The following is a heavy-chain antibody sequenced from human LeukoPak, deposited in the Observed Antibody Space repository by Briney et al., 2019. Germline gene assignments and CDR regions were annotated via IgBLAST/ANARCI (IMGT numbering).Heavy chain of an antibody. CDR1: GYTFTSYY. Sequence: ASVKVSCKASGYTFTSYYMHWVRQAPGQGLEWMGIINPSGGSTSYAQKFQGRVTMTRDTSTSTVYMELSSLRSEDTAVYYCARDGGARYSSSWYGGADAFDIWGQGTMVTVSS. CDR3: ARDGGARYSSSWYGGADAFDI. CDR2: INPSGGST. V-gene: IGHV1-46*01. D-gene: IGHD6-13*01. J-gene: IGHJ3*02.